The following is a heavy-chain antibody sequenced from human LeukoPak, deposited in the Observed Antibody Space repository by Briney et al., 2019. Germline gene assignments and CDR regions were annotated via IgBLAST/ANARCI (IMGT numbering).Heavy chain of an antibody. CDR3: ARDGYTYDILTGYSIFFDY. D-gene: IGHD3-9*01. CDR1: GYTFTGYY. Sequence: GASVKVSCKASGYTFTGYYMHWVRQAPGQGLEWMGWINPNSGGTNYAQKFQGRVTMTRDTSISTAYMELRSLRSDDTAVYYCARDGYTYDILTGYSIFFDYWGQGTLVTVSS. J-gene: IGHJ4*02. CDR2: INPNSGGT. V-gene: IGHV1-2*02.